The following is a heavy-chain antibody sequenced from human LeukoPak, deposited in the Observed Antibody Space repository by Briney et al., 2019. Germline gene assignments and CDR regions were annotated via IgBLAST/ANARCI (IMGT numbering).Heavy chain of an antibody. V-gene: IGHV3-11*06. D-gene: IGHD6-6*01. Sequence: GGSLRLSCAASGFTFSDYYMTWIRQAPGKGLEWVSYSSSGGSYTDYSDSVKGRFTISRDNAKNSLYLQMNVLRAEDTAVYYCASSMGIATRPYYFDYWSQGTLVTVSS. CDR2: SSSGGSYT. J-gene: IGHJ4*02. CDR1: GFTFSDYY. CDR3: ASSMGIATRPYYFDY.